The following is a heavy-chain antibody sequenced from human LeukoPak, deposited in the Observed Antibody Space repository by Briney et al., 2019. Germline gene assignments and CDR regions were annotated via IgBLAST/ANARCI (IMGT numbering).Heavy chain of an antibody. CDR3: ARLRVEMAAYAFDI. D-gene: IGHD5-24*01. V-gene: IGHV4-39*01. CDR2: IYYTGGT. Sequence: SETLSLTCTVSGGSISSSSYHWGWVRQPPGKGLEWIGSIYYTGGTYYNPSLKSRVTISVDMSQKQFSVKLSSVTAADTAVYYCARLRVEMAAYAFDIWGQGTKVTVSS. J-gene: IGHJ3*02. CDR1: GGSISSSSYH.